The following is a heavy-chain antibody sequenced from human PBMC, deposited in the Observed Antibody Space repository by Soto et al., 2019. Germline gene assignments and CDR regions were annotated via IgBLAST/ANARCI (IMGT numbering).Heavy chain of an antibody. V-gene: IGHV4-59*01. CDR2: VFYSWTT. CDR1: VCSSTSYY. D-gene: IGHD4-4*01. CDR3: ARDPFTSSNYIFEF. Sequence: SWSXSLTGTVSVCSSTSYYCILIRHPAGKGLECIGYVFYSWTTKYNHSLKSRVSISVDTSKNQFSLKLNSVTAADTAVYYCARDPFTSSNYIFEFWGQRTLVNVYS. J-gene: IGHJ4*02.